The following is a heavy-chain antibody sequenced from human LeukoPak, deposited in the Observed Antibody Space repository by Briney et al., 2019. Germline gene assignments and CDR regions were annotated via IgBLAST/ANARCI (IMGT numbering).Heavy chain of an antibody. J-gene: IGHJ4*02. CDR1: GFTFSGYA. CDR3: AKRGSSSSAFRTDF. Sequence: GGSLRLSCAASGFTFSGYAMSWVRQAPGKGLEWVSSISGSADTTYNADSVKGRFTISRDNSKNTLYLQMNSLRTEDTAVYYCAKRGSSSSAFRTDFWGQGTLVTVSP. CDR2: ISGSADTT. D-gene: IGHD6-6*01. V-gene: IGHV3-23*01.